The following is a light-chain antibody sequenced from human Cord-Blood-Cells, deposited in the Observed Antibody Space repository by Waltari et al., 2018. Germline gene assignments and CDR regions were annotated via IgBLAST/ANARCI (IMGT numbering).Light chain of an antibody. J-gene: IGLJ3*02. CDR1: RSDVGSYNL. Sequence: QSALTQPASVSGSPGQSITISCTGTRSDVGSYNLVSWYQQHPGQAPKLMIYEVSKRPAGVSNRFSGSKSGNTASLTISGLQAEDEADYYCCSYAGSSTWVFGGGTKLTVL. CDR2: EVS. V-gene: IGLV2-23*02. CDR3: CSYAGSSTWV.